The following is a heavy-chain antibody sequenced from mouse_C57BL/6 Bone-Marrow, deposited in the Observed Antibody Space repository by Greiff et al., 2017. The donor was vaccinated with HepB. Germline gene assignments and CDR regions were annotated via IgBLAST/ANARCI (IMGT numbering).Heavy chain of an antibody. CDR1: GFTFSSYA. V-gene: IGHV5-9-1*02. Sequence: DVQLVESGEGLVKPGGSLKLSCAASGFTFSSYAMSWVRQTPEKRLEWVAYISSGGDYIYYADTVKGRFTISRDNARNTLYLQMSSLKSEDTAMYYCTRVRYDYDEAWFAYWGQGTLVTVSA. CDR2: ISSGGDYI. CDR3: TRVRYDYDEAWFAY. J-gene: IGHJ3*01. D-gene: IGHD2-4*01.